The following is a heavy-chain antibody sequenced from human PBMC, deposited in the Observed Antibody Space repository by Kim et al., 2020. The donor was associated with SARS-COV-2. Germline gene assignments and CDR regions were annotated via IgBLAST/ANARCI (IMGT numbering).Heavy chain of an antibody. D-gene: IGHD6-6*01. V-gene: IGHV4-59*09. J-gene: IGHJ6*02. CDR3: ARGNWGSSSSFWYYYYGMDV. Sequence: RVTISVDTSKNQFSLKLSSVTAADTAVYYCARGNWGSSSSFWYYYYGMDVWGQGTTVTVSS.